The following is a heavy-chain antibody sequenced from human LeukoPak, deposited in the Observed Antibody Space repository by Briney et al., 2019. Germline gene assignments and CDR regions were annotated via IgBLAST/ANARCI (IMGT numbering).Heavy chain of an antibody. J-gene: IGHJ5*02. D-gene: IGHD3-10*01. CDR3: ARDGITMVRRVPGGFDP. CDR2: IYHSGST. V-gene: IGHV4-30-2*01. CDR1: GGSISSGGYY. Sequence: SETLSLTCTVSGGSISSGGYYWSWIRQPPGKGLEWIGYIYHSGSTYYNPSLKSRVTISVDRSKNQFSLKLSSVTAADTAVYYCARDGITMVRRVPGGFDPWGQGTLVTVSS.